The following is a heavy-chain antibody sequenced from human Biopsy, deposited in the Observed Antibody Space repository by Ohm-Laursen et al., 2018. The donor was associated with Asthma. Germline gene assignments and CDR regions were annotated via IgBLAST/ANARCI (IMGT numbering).Heavy chain of an antibody. CDR2: ISPIFGAI. Sequence: SVKVSCKASGGTLNNYAINWVRQAPGQGLEWMGGISPIFGAIRYAQNFQGRATITADVFTNTVHMELSSLRSEDTAVLYCAKARWYYYYCDMEVWGQGTTVTVSS. J-gene: IGHJ6*02. CDR1: GGTLNNYA. D-gene: IGHD3-16*02. V-gene: IGHV1-69*13. CDR3: AKARWYYYYCDMEV.